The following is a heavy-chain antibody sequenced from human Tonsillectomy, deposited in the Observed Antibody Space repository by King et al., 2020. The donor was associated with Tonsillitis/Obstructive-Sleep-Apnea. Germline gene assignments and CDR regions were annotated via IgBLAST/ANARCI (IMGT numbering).Heavy chain of an antibody. V-gene: IGHV1-3*01. CDR3: ARVLRVGLFDY. CDR1: GYTFTSYA. D-gene: IGHD1-26*01. CDR2: INAVNGNT. J-gene: IGHJ4*02. Sequence: QLVQSGAEGKKPGASVKVSCKASGYTFTSYAMHWVRQAPGQRLEWMGWINAVNGNTKYSQKFQGRVTITRDTSASTGYMELSSLRSEVTAVYYCARVLRVGLFDYWGQGTLVTVSS.